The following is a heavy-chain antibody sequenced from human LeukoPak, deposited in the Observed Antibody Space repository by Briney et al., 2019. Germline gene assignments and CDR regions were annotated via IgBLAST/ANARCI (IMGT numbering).Heavy chain of an antibody. V-gene: IGHV3-30*01. D-gene: IGHD6-13*01. CDR2: ISYDGSNK. J-gene: IGHJ5*02. CDR1: GFTFSSYA. Sequence: GGSLRLSCAASGFTFSSYAMHWVRQAPGKGLEWVAVISYDGSNKYYADSVKGRFTISRDNSKNTLYLQMNSLRAEDTAVYYCARSAYSSSWADWFDPWGQGTLVTVSS. CDR3: ARSAYSSSWADWFDP.